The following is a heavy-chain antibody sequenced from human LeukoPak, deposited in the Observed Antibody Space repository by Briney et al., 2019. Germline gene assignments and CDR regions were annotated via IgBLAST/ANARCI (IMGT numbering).Heavy chain of an antibody. CDR3: ARDRPRVGLDY. D-gene: IGHD2-2*01. CDR2: ISISGSTI. Sequence: GGSLRLSCAASGFTFSSYEMNWVRQAPGKGLEWVSYISISGSTIHYADSVKGRFTISRNNAKNALYLQMNSLRAEDMAVYYCARDRPRVGLDYWGQGALVTVSS. V-gene: IGHV3-48*03. CDR1: GFTFSSYE. J-gene: IGHJ4*02.